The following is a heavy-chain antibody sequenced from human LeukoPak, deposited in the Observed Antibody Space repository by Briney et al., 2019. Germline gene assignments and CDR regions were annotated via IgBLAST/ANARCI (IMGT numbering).Heavy chain of an antibody. CDR3: ANGVRGSSGYYDRHWFDP. J-gene: IGHJ5*02. V-gene: IGHV1-24*01. Sequence: ASVKVSCKVSGYTLTELSMHWVRQAPGKRLEWMGGFDPEDGETIYAQKFQGRVTMTEDTSTDTAYMELSSLRSEDTAVYYCANGVRGSSGYYDRHWFDPWGQGTLVTVSS. CDR1: GYTLTELS. D-gene: IGHD3-22*01. CDR2: FDPEDGET.